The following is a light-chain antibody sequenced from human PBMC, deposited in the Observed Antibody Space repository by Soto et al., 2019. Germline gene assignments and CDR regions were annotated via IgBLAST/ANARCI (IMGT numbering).Light chain of an antibody. V-gene: IGKV1-39*01. J-gene: IGKJ5*01. CDR2: AAS. Sequence: DIQMTQSPSTLSASVGDRVTITCRASQSVSDWLAWYQQEPGKAPKLLIYAASNLQSGVPSRFSGSGSGTDFTLTISGLQHEDYATYYCQQSYDSLSITFGQGTRLEI. CDR3: QQSYDSLSIT. CDR1: QSVSDW.